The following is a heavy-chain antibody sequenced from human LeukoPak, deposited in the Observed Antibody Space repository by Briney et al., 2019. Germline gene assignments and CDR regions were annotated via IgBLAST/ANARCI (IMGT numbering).Heavy chain of an antibody. D-gene: IGHD3-22*01. CDR1: GGSISSYY. Sequence: SETLSLTCTVSGGSISSYYWSRIRQPAGKGLEWIGRIYTSGSANYNPSLKSRVTMSVDTSKNQFSLKLSSVTAADTAVYYCARVSRDSSGLYYFDYWGQGTLVTVSS. CDR3: ARVSRDSSGLYYFDY. CDR2: IYTSGSA. J-gene: IGHJ4*02. V-gene: IGHV4-4*07.